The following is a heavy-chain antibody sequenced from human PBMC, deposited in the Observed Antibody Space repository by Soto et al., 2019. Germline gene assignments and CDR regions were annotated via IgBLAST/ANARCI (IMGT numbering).Heavy chain of an antibody. J-gene: IGHJ6*03. CDR2: MNPNSGDT. CDR3: ARGLYCSGGSCYPASLLEYYYMDV. Sequence: QVQLVQSGAEVKKPGASVKVSCKASGYTFTSYDINWVRQAPGQGLEWMGWMNPNSGDTGYAQKFQGRVTMTRSTSLSTAYMDLSSLRSDDTAVYYCARGLYCSGGSCYPASLLEYYYMDVWGKGTTVTVYS. V-gene: IGHV1-8*01. D-gene: IGHD2-15*01. CDR1: GYTFTSYD.